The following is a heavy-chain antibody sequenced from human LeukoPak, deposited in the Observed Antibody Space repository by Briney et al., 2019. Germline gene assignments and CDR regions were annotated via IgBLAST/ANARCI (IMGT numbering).Heavy chain of an antibody. CDR2: ISSSSRFI. J-gene: IGHJ6*03. V-gene: IGHV3-21*01. CDR1: GFTFNSYS. Sequence: GGSLRLSCAASGFTFNSYSMNWFRQAPGKGLEWVSSISSSSRFIYYADSVKGRFTISRDNAKNSLYLQMNSLRAEDTAVYYCAREAYYYYYMDVWGKGTTVTVSS. CDR3: AREAYYYYYMDV.